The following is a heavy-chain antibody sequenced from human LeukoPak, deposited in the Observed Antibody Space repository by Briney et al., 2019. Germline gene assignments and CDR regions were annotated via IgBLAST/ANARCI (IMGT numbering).Heavy chain of an antibody. J-gene: IGHJ6*04. Sequence: PGGSLRLSCAASGFTFSSYAMSWVRQAPGKGLEWVSAISGSGGSTYYADSVKGRFTISRDNSKNTLYLQMNSLRAEDTAVYYCAKVHCSSTSCNAGYYYGMDVWSKGTTVTVSS. D-gene: IGHD2-2*01. CDR3: AKVHCSSTSCNAGYYYGMDV. CDR1: GFTFSSYA. CDR2: ISGSGGST. V-gene: IGHV3-23*01.